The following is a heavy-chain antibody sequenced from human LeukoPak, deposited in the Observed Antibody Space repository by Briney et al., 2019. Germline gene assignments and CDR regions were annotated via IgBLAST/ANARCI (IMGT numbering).Heavy chain of an antibody. Sequence: SETLSLTCTVSGGSISSGSYYWSWIRQPAGKGLEWIGRIYTSGSTNYNPSLKSRVTISVDTSKNQFSLKLSSVTAADTAVYYCARDSSPTGGNWFDPWGQGTLVTVSS. V-gene: IGHV4-61*02. CDR3: ARDSSPTGGNWFDP. D-gene: IGHD2-8*02. CDR2: IYTSGST. CDR1: GGSISSGSYY. J-gene: IGHJ5*02.